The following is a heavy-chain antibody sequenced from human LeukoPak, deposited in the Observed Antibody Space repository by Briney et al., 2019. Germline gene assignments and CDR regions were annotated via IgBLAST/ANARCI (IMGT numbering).Heavy chain of an antibody. V-gene: IGHV4-39*07. J-gene: IGHJ4*02. Sequence: SSETLSLTCTVSGGSISSSSYYWGWIRQPPGKGLEWIGSIYYSGSTYYNPSLKSRVTISVDTSKNQFSLKLSSVTAADTAVYYCARHNSSSWYFPLTNYFDYWGQGTLVTVSS. CDR2: IYYSGST. CDR3: ARHNSSSWYFPLTNYFDY. D-gene: IGHD6-13*01. CDR1: GGSISSSSYY.